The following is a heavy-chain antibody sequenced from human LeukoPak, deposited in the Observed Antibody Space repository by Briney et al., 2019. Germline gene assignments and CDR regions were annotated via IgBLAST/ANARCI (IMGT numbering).Heavy chain of an antibody. CDR2: ISYDGSNK. Sequence: GGSLRLSCAASGFTFSSYAMHWVRQAPGKGLEWVAVISYDGSNKYYADSVKGRFTISRDNSKNTLYLQMNSLRAEETAVYYCARELYGSGRSSVYGMDVWGQGNTVTVSS. J-gene: IGHJ6*02. CDR1: GFTFSSYA. V-gene: IGHV3-30-3*01. CDR3: ARELYGSGRSSVYGMDV. D-gene: IGHD3-10*01.